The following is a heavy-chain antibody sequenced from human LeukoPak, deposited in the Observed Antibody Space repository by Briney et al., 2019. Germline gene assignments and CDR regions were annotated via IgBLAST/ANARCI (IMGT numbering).Heavy chain of an antibody. Sequence: SETLSLTCTVSGGSISSYYWSWIRQPPGKGLEWIGYIYYSGSTNYNPSLKSRVTISVDTSKNQFSLKLSSVTAADTAVYYCARGGGANYYDSSGYYLYYYYGMDVWGQGTTVTVSS. V-gene: IGHV4-59*01. CDR3: ARGGGANYYDSSGYYLYYYYGMDV. J-gene: IGHJ6*02. D-gene: IGHD3-22*01. CDR2: IYYSGST. CDR1: GGSISSYY.